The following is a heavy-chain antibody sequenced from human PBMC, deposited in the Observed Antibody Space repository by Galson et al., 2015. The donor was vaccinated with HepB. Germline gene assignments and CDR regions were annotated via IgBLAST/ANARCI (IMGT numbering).Heavy chain of an antibody. CDR3: ARRWRIAVAGTKGDAIDL. CDR2: VYDSGST. Sequence: SETLSLTCTVSGGSISSYYWTWIRQPPGKGLEWIGYVYDSGSTNYNPSLKSRVTISLDTSKNQFSLKLSSVTAADTAVYYCARRWRIAVAGTKGDAIDLWGQGTMVTVSS. D-gene: IGHD6-19*01. CDR1: GGSISSYY. J-gene: IGHJ3*01. V-gene: IGHV4-59*08.